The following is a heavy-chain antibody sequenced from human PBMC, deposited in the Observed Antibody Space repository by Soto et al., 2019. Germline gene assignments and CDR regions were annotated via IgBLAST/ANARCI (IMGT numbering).Heavy chain of an antibody. J-gene: IGHJ4*02. CDR1: GGTFSSYR. CDR3: VRDSGAKLSSS. CDR2: IVPIYRTA. Sequence: SVKVSCKASGGTFSSYRINWVRQAPGQGLEWVGGIVPIYRTADYAQKFQGRVTITADESARTSYMELRSLKSQDTAVYYCVRDSGAKLSSSWGKGTLVTVS. D-gene: IGHD6-13*01. V-gene: IGHV1-69*13.